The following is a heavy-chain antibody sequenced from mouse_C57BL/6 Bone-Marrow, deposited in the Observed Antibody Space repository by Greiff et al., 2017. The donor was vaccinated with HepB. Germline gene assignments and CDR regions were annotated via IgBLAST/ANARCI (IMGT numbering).Heavy chain of an antibody. CDR3: ARGTAQATYYFDY. D-gene: IGHD3-2*02. V-gene: IGHV7-3*01. CDR1: GFTFTDYY. Sequence: EVKVVESGGGLVQPGGSLSLSCAASGFTFTDYYMSWVRQPPGKALEWLGFIRNKANGYTTEYSASVKGRFTISRDNSQSILYRQMNALRAEDSATYYCARGTAQATYYFDYWGQGTTLTVSS. CDR2: IRNKANGYTT. J-gene: IGHJ2*01.